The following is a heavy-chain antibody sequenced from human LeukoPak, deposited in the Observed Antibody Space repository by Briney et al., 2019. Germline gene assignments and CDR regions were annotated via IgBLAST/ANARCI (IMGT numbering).Heavy chain of an antibody. J-gene: IGHJ5*02. Sequence: ASVKVSCKASGGTFCSYAISWVRQAPGQGLEWMGGIIPIFGTAHYAQKFQGRVTITADESTSTAYMELSSLRSEDTAVYYCARTPPEWPMSWFDPWGQGTLVTVSS. CDR2: IIPIFGTA. CDR1: GGTFCSYA. CDR3: ARTPPEWPMSWFDP. V-gene: IGHV1-69*13. D-gene: IGHD3-3*01.